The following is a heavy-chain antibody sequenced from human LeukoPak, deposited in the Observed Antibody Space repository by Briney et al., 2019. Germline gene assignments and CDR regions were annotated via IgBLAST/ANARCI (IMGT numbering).Heavy chain of an antibody. J-gene: IGHJ4*02. CDR2: ISGSGGST. D-gene: IGHD2-2*01. CDR1: GFTFSSYA. Sequence: GGSLRLSCAASGFTFSSYAMSWVRQAPGKGLEWVSAISGSGGSTYYADSVKGRFTISRDNSKNTLYLQMNSLRAEDTAVYYCARGWDIVVVPAAFGYWGQGTLVTVSS. V-gene: IGHV3-23*01. CDR3: ARGWDIVVVPAAFGY.